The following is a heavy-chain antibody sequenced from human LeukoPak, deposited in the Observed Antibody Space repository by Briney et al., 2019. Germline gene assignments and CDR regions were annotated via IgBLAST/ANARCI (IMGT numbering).Heavy chain of an antibody. CDR2: INHSGST. CDR1: GGSFSGYY. D-gene: IGHD4-17*01. V-gene: IGHV4-34*01. CDR3: AKEILRYYFDY. Sequence: SETLSLTCAVYGGSFSGYYCSWIRQPPGKGLEWIGEINHSGSTNFNPSLKSRVTISLDTSKNQFSLKLSSVTAADTAVYYCAKEILRYYFDYWGQGTLVTVSS. J-gene: IGHJ4*02.